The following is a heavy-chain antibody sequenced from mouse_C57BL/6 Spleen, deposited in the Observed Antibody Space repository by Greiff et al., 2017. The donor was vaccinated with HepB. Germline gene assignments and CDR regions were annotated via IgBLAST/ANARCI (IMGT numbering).Heavy chain of an antibody. CDR2: IDPSDSYT. CDR1: GYTFTSYW. V-gene: IGHV1-50*01. CDR3: ARQGLITTVVEAY. Sequence: QVQLQQPGAELVKPGASVKLSCKASGYTFTSYWMQWVKQRPGQGLEWIGEIDPSDSYTNYNQKFKGKATLTADTSSSTAYMQLISLTSEDSAVYYCARQGLITTVVEAYWGQGTLVTVSA. D-gene: IGHD1-1*01. J-gene: IGHJ3*01.